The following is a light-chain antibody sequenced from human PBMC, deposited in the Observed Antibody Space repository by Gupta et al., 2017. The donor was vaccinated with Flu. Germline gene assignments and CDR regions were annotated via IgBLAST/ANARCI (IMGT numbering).Light chain of an antibody. CDR1: QDIRND. J-gene: IGKJ3*01. V-gene: IGKV1-6*01. Sequence: PSSLSASVRDRVTITCRASQDIRNDLGWLQQKPGKAPKLLIHSASTLQTGVPSRFSGSGSGTEFTLTISSLQPEDSATYYCLQDAHFPFTFGHGTKVEI. CDR3: LQDAHFPFT. CDR2: SAS.